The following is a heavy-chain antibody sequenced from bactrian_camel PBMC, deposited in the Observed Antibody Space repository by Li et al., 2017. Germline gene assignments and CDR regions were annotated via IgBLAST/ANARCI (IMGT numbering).Heavy chain of an antibody. J-gene: IGHJ6*01. V-gene: IGHV3S40*01. CDR2: INSGGGST. CDR3: ATRRYCTSMSPAAFGY. D-gene: IGHD1*01. Sequence: VQLVESGGGLVQPGGSLRLSCAASGFSFSSYAMIWVRQAPGKGLEWVSTINSGGGSTYYADSVKGRFTISKDNAKNTVYLQMNSLKVEDTAMYYCATRRYCTSMSPAAFGYWGQGTQVTVS. CDR1: GFSFSSYA.